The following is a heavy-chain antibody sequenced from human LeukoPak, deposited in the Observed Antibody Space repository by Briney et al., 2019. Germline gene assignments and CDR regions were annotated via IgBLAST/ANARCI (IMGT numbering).Heavy chain of an antibody. CDR1: GYSFSIYW. CDR2: IYPGDSDT. Sequence: GESLKISFKGSGYSFSIYWLGWVRQMPGKGLEWVGIIYPGDSDTKYSPSFQGQVTFSADKYITTAYLPCNSLKGSDTAMYYCARQGEGGPRGYGAFDIWGQGTMVTVSS. J-gene: IGHJ3*02. CDR3: ARQGEGGPRGYGAFDI. V-gene: IGHV5-51*01. D-gene: IGHD2-15*01.